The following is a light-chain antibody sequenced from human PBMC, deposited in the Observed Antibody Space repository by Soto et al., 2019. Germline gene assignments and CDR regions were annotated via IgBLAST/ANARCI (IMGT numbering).Light chain of an antibody. CDR3: ETWDSNSRV. CDR1: SGHSSYI. Sequence: QLVLTQSSSASASLGSSVKLTCTLSSGHSSYIIAWHQQQPGKAPRYLMKLEGSGGYNKGSGVPDRLSGSSSGADRYLTISKLQSEDEDDYYCETWDSNSRVFGGGTKLTVL. CDR2: LEGSGGY. V-gene: IGLV4-60*03. J-gene: IGLJ3*02.